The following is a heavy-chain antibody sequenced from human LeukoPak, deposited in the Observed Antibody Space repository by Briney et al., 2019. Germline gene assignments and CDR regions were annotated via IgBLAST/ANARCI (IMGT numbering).Heavy chain of an antibody. CDR1: GGSISSSSYY. CDR2: IYYSGST. V-gene: IGHV4-39*01. Sequence: PSETLSLTCTVSGGSISSSSYYWGWIRQPPGKGLERIGSIYYSGSTYYNPSLKSRVTISVDTSKNQFSLKLSSVTAADTAVYYCASYGYSSSWYRDYWGQGTLVTVSS. CDR3: ASYGYSSSWYRDY. J-gene: IGHJ4*02. D-gene: IGHD6-13*01.